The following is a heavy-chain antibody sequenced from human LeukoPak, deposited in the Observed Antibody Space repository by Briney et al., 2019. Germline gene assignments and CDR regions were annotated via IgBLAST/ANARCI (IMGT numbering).Heavy chain of an antibody. J-gene: IGHJ4*02. CDR3: AVGGFGNALGY. Sequence: GGSLRLSCAASGFTFSSYAMNWVRQAPGKGLEWVSAIRGSGGSTYYADSVKGRVTISRDKSKNTLYLQMNSLRAEDTAVYYCAVGGFGNALGYWGQGTLVTVSS. D-gene: IGHD3-10*01. CDR2: IRGSGGST. V-gene: IGHV3-23*01. CDR1: GFTFSSYA.